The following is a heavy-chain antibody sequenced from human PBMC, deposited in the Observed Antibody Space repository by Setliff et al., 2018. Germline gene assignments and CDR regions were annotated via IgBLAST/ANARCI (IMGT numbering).Heavy chain of an antibody. D-gene: IGHD1-26*01. V-gene: IGHV3-23*01. J-gene: IGHJ4*02. CDR2: VIQGGSG. CDR1: GFTFRDYS. Sequence: GGSLRLSCVASGFTFRDYSMAWVRQVSGKGLEWVAAVIQGGSGLYADSVRGRSTISRGNSKNSIFLQMNNLRVEDTATYYCAKDRVNDGFWDFDSWGQGIVVTVSS. CDR3: AKDRVNDGFWDFDS.